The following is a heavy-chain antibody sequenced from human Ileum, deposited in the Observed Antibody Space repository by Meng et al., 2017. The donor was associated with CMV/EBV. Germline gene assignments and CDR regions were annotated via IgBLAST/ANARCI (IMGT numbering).Heavy chain of an antibody. V-gene: IGHV3-74*01. D-gene: IGHD2-8*02. Sequence: EVQLVQSGGGLVQPGGSLRLSCAASGFTFSDYWRHWVRQVPGRELVWVSCIKFDGSITGYAPSVRGRFIISRNNAENTAVYYCAKASQVHVLVIIGFDYWGQGSLVTVSS. J-gene: IGHJ4*01. CDR1: GFTFSDYW. CDR3: FDY. CDR2: IKFDGSIT.